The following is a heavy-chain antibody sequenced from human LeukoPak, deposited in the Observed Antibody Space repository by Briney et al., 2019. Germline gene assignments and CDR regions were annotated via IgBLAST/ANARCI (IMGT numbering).Heavy chain of an antibody. CDR1: GGSISSYY. J-gene: IGHJ4*02. V-gene: IGHV4-59*08. CDR2: IHYSGST. Sequence: NPSETLSLTCTVSGGSISSYYWTWIRQPPGKGLEWVGYIHYSGSTNYNPSLKSRVTISVDTSKNQFSLKLTSVTAADAAIYFCARQPGISVGVDYWGQGTLVTLSS. CDR3: ARQPGISVGVDY. D-gene: IGHD6-19*01.